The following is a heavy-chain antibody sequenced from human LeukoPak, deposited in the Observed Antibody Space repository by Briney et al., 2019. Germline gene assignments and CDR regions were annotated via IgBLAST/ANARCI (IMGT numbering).Heavy chain of an antibody. CDR2: ISGSGGST. CDR1: GFTFSSYA. J-gene: IGHJ6*02. CDR3: AREPIAAAFYYYGMDV. V-gene: IGHV3-23*01. Sequence: PGGSLRLSCAASGFTFSSYAMSWVRQDPGKGLEWVSAISGSGGSTYYADSVKGRFTISRDNSKNTLYLQMNGLRAEDTAVYYCAREPIAAAFYYYGMDVWGQGTTVTVSS. D-gene: IGHD6-13*01.